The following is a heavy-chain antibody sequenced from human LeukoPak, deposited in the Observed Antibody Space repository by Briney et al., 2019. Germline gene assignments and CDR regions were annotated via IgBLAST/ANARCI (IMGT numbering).Heavy chain of an antibody. CDR1: GGSISSSSYY. CDR2: IYYSGST. D-gene: IGHD1-26*01. CDR3: ARLGRWDYYFDY. J-gene: IGHJ4*02. Sequence: PSETLSLTCTVSGGSISSSSYYWGWIRQPPGKGLEWIGSIYYSGSTYYNPSLKSRVIISMDTSKNQFSLKLSSVTAADTAVYYCARLGRWDYYFDYWGQGTLVSVSS. V-gene: IGHV4-39*01.